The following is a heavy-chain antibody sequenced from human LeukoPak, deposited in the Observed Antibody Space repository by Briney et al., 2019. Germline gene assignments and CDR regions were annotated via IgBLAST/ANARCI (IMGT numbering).Heavy chain of an antibody. CDR3: AREVGYCSSTSCEEISFDI. J-gene: IGHJ3*02. CDR1: GFTFSSYW. D-gene: IGHD2-2*01. CDR2: IKQDGSEK. V-gene: IGHV3-7*01. Sequence: GGSLRLSCAASGFTFSSYWMSWVRQAPGKGLEWVANIKQDGSEKYYVDSVKGRFTISRDNAKNSQYLQMNSLRAEDTAVYYCAREVGYCSSTSCEEISFDIWGQGTMVTVSS.